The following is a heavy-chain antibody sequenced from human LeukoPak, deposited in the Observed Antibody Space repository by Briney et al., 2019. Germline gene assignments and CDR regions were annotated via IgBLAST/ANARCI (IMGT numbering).Heavy chain of an antibody. CDR3: ATIRRYGGNPAYYFDD. CDR2: VYYTGAT. Sequence: SXXXSLTXSXXGXXIXNTXXYWAWVRQPPGKGLEWIGTVYYTGATFYKPSLKSRVTVSADTSRNQFSLSLRSVTAADAAVYYCATIRRYGGNPAYYFDDWGQGTLVTVSS. D-gene: IGHD5-12*01. V-gene: IGHV4-39*01. J-gene: IGHJ4*02. CDR1: GXXIXNTXXY.